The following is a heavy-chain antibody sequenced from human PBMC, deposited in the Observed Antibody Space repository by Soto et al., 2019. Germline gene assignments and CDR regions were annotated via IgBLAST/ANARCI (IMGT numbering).Heavy chain of an antibody. D-gene: IGHD6-19*01. Sequence: SETLSLTCAVYGGSFSGYYWSWIRQPPGKGLEWIGEINHSGSTNYNPSLKSRVTISVDTSKNQFSLKLSSVTAADTAVYYRARSSRYSSGWYPLNNWFDPWGQGTLVTVSS. CDR1: GGSFSGYY. CDR2: INHSGST. V-gene: IGHV4-34*01. J-gene: IGHJ5*02. CDR3: ARSSRYSSGWYPLNNWFDP.